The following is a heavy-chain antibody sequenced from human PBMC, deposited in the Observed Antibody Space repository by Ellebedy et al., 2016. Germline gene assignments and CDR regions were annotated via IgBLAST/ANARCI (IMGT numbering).Heavy chain of an antibody. D-gene: IGHD2/OR15-2a*01. CDR2: IWYDGSNK. J-gene: IGHJ6*02. CDR1: GFTFSSYG. Sequence: GGSLRLSCAASGFTFSSYGMRWVRQAPGKGLEWVAVIWYDGSNKYYADSVKGRFTISRDNSKNTLYLQMNSLRAEDTAVYYCARGFLGVKYYYYGMDVWGQGTTVTVSS. V-gene: IGHV3-33*01. CDR3: ARGFLGVKYYYYGMDV.